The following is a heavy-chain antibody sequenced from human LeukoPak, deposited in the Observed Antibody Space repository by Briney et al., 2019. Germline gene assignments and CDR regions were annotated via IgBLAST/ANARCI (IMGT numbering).Heavy chain of an antibody. V-gene: IGHV3-49*03. D-gene: IGHD5-12*01. CDR1: GFTFGDYA. CDR3: TRDFDGGYDNFDY. CDR2: IRSKAYGGTT. Sequence: PGRSLRLSCTASGFTFGDYATSWFRQAPGKGLEWVGFIRSKAYGGTTEYAASVKGRFTISRDDSKSIAYLQMNSLKTEDTAVYYCTRDFDGGYDNFDYWGQGTLVTVSS. J-gene: IGHJ4*02.